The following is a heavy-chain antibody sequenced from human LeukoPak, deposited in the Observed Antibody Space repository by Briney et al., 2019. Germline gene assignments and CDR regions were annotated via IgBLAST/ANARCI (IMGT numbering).Heavy chain of an antibody. Sequence: PGGSLRLSCAASGFTFSSYSMNWVRQAPGKGLEWVSYISSSSSTIYYADSVKGRFTISRDNAKNSLYLQMNSLRAEDTAVYFCAKAPATGEGYYFYYMDVWGKGTTVTVSS. J-gene: IGHJ6*03. CDR1: GFTFSSYS. V-gene: IGHV3-48*04. D-gene: IGHD7-27*01. CDR3: AKAPATGEGYYFYYMDV. CDR2: ISSSSSTI.